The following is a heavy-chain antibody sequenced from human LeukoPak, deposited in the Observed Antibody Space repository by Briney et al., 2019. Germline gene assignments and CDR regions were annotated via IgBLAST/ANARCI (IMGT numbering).Heavy chain of an antibody. CDR1: GFTFSTYS. V-gene: IGHV3-23*01. CDR2: ISGSGAST. D-gene: IGHD3-10*01. J-gene: IGHJ3*01. Sequence: GGSLRLSCAASGFTFSTYSMAWVRQAPGKGLEWVSDISGSGASTYSPDSVKGRFTISRDNSRNTLYLQLNSLRAEDTAVYYCAKSNLWDGDLYDAYDVWGQGALVTVSS. CDR3: AKSNLWDGDLYDAYDV.